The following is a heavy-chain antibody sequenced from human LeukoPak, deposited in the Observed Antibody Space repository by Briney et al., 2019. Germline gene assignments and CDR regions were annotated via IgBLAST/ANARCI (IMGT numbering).Heavy chain of an antibody. D-gene: IGHD3-22*01. CDR1: GYTFTGCY. Sequence: GASVKVSCKASGYTFTGCYMHWVRQAPGQGLEWMGWINPNSGGTNYAQKFQGWVTMTRDTSISTAYMELSRLRSDDTAVYYCARDAYYYDSSGYYPPDHHFDYWGQGTLVTVSS. CDR3: ARDAYYYDSSGYYPPDHHFDY. CDR2: INPNSGGT. J-gene: IGHJ4*02. V-gene: IGHV1-2*04.